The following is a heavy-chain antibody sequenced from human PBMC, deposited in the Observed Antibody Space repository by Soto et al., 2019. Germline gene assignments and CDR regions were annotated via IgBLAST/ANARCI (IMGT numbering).Heavy chain of an antibody. Sequence: SLRLSCAASGFTFSSYAMHWVRQAPGKGLEWVAVISFDGSNKYYADSVKGRFTISRDNSKNTLYLQMNSLRAEDTAVYYCARDKLTADNYYYGMDVWGQGT. J-gene: IGHJ6*02. CDR3: ARDKLTADNYYYGMDV. V-gene: IGHV3-30-3*01. CDR2: ISFDGSNK. D-gene: IGHD6-13*01. CDR1: GFTFSSYA.